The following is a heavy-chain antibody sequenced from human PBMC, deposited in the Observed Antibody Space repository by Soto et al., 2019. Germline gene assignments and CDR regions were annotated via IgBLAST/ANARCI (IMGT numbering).Heavy chain of an antibody. D-gene: IGHD3-9*01. V-gene: IGHV4-59*08. J-gene: IGHJ5*02. CDR3: AKAGGYDILTGYRNRFDP. Sequence: SETLSLTCTVSGGTISSYYWSWIRQPPGKGLEWIGYIYYSGSTNYNPSLKSRVTISVDTSKNQFSLKLSSVTAADTAIYYCAKAGGYDILTGYRNRFDPWGQGTLVTVSS. CDR2: IYYSGST. CDR1: GGTISSYY.